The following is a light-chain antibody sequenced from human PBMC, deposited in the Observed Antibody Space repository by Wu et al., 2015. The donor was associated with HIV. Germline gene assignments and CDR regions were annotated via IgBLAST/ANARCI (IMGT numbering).Light chain of an antibody. CDR1: QSVASF. V-gene: IGKV3-20*01. J-gene: IGKJ1*01. CDR2: GTS. Sequence: EIVLTQFPATLSLSPGERATLSCRASQSVASFLAWYQQKPGQAPRLLIFGTSSRATGIPDRFSGSGSGTDFTLTISRVEPEDFAVYYCQQYGTSPRTFAKGPRWK. CDR3: QQYGTSPRT.